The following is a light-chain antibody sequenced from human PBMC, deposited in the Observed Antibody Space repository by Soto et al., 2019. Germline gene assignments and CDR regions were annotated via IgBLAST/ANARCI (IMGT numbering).Light chain of an antibody. CDR3: QKYDSASSPT. CDR2: AAS. CDR1: QGISSY. J-gene: IGKJ4*01. V-gene: IGKV1-27*01. Sequence: DIQMTQSPSSLSASVGDRVTDTCRASQGISSYLAWYQQKPGKVPKLLIFAASTLQPGVPSRFSGSGSGTDFTLTISSLQPEDVATYYCQKYDSASSPTFGGGTKVEIK.